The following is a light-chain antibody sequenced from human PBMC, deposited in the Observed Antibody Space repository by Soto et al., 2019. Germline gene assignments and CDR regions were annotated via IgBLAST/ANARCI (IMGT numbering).Light chain of an antibody. V-gene: IGKV1-12*01. J-gene: IGKJ4*01. Sequence: DIQMTQSPSSVSASVGARVTITCRASQGISSWLACYQQKPGKAPNLLIYAASSMHSGVSSRYSGSGSGTDITLSISGLQPADFATYYCQQADTFPLSFGGGTKVQIE. CDR1: QGISSW. CDR3: QQADTFPLS. CDR2: AAS.